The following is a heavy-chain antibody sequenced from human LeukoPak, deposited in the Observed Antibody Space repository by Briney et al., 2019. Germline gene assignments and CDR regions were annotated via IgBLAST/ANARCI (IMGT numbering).Heavy chain of an antibody. V-gene: IGHV4-34*01. CDR3: ARGPLVGGTYYYYMDV. J-gene: IGHJ6*03. D-gene: IGHD3-10*01. Sequence: SETLSLTCAVYGGSFSGYYWSWIRQPPGKGLEWIGEINHSGSTNYNPSLKSRVTISVDTSKNQFSLKLSSVTAADTAVYYCARGPLVGGTYYYYMDVWGKGTTVTVSS. CDR2: INHSGST. CDR1: GGSFSGYY.